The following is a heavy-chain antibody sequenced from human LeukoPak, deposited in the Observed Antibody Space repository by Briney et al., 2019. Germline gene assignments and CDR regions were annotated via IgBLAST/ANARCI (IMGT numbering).Heavy chain of an antibody. CDR3: ARQRWLVGTVGY. CDR2: IYPGDSDT. J-gene: IGHJ4*02. V-gene: IGHV5-51*01. Sequence: GESLKISCQTSGYSFTTYWITWVRQMPGKGLEWMGIIYPGDSDTRYSPSFQGQVTISADKSISTAYLQWSSLKASDTAMYYCARQRWLVGTVGYWGQGTLVTVSS. D-gene: IGHD4-23*01. CDR1: GYSFTTYW.